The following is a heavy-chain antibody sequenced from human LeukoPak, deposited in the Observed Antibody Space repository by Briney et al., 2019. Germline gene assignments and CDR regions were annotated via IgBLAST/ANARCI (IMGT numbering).Heavy chain of an antibody. D-gene: IGHD2-2*01. CDR2: IYSGGST. CDR3: ARQVVGYFDY. Sequence: PGGSLRLSCAASGFTVSSNYMSRVRQAPGKGLEWVSVIYSGGSTYYADSVKGRFTISRDNSKNTLYLQMNSLRAEDTAVYYCARQVVGYFDYWGQGTLVTVSS. V-gene: IGHV3-53*01. J-gene: IGHJ4*02. CDR1: GFTVSSNY.